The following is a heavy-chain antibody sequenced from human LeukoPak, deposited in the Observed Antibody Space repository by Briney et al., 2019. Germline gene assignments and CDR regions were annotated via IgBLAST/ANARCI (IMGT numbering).Heavy chain of an antibody. CDR1: GGTFSSYG. V-gene: IGHV1-18*01. J-gene: IGHJ6*03. CDR3: ARAKAYYDFWSGKNYYYYMDV. CDR2: ISAYNGNT. Sequence: GASVKVSCKASGGTFSSYGISWVRQAPGQGLEWMGWISAYNGNTNYAQKLQGRVTITRNTSISTAYMELSSLRSEDTAVYYCARAKAYYDFWSGKNYYYYMDVWGKGTTVTVSS. D-gene: IGHD3-3*01.